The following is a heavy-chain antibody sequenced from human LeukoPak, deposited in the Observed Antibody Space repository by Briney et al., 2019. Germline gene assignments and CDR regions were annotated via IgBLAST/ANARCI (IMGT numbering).Heavy chain of an antibody. CDR3: ASGSYGQFDS. J-gene: IGHJ4*02. CDR1: GFTLSSYE. Sequence: GGSLRLSCAASGFTLSSYEMNWVRQAPGKGLEWVSSINRGSSTIHYADSVKGRFTISRDNAENSLFLQMNSLRDDDTAVYYCASGSYGQFDSWGQGTLVTVSS. CDR2: INRGSSTI. D-gene: IGHD5-18*01. V-gene: IGHV3-48*02.